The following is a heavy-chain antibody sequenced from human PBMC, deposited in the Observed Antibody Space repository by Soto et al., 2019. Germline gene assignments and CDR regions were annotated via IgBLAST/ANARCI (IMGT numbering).Heavy chain of an antibody. CDR1: GFTFSSYS. V-gene: IGHV3-21*01. D-gene: IGHD6-13*01. CDR3: ARDVTRYSSSWYLGYYGMDV. J-gene: IGHJ6*02. CDR2: ISSSSSYI. Sequence: GSLRLSCAASGFTFSSYSMNWVRQAPGKGLEWVSSISSSSSYIYYADSVKGRFTISRDNAKNSLYLQMNSLRAEDTAVYYCARDVTRYSSSWYLGYYGMDVWGQGITVTVSS.